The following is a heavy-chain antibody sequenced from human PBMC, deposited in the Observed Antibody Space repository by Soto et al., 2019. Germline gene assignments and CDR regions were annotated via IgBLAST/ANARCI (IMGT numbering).Heavy chain of an antibody. CDR1: GFTFSSYG. CDR2: ISYDGSNK. V-gene: IGHV3-30*03. D-gene: IGHD3-9*01. J-gene: IGHJ3*02. CDR3: ARSYYDILTGEGITLRGAFDI. Sequence: LRLSCAASGFTFSSYGMHWVRQAPGKGLEWVAVISYDGSNKYYADSVKGRFTISRDNSMNTLYLQMNSLRAEDTAVYYCARSYYDILTGEGITLRGAFDIWGQGTMVTVSS.